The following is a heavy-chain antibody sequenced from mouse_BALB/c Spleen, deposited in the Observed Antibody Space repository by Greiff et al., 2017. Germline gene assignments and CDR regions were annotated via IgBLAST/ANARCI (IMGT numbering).Heavy chain of an antibody. Sequence: EVKLEESGGGLVKLGGSLKLSCAASGFTFSSYYMSWVRQTPEKRLELVAAINSNGGSTYYPDTVKGRFTISRDNAKNTLYLQMSSLKSEDTALYYCARHDGAMITTRAYYAMDYWGQGTSVTVSS. V-gene: IGHV5-6-2*01. J-gene: IGHJ4*01. CDR3: ARHDGAMITTRAYYAMDY. CDR2: INSNGGST. D-gene: IGHD2-4*01. CDR1: GFTFSSYY.